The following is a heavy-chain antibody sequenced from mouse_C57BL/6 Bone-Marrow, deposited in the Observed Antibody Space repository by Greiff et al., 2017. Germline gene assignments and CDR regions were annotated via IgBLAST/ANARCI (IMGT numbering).Heavy chain of an antibody. J-gene: IGHJ2*01. Sequence: EVHLVESGGDLVKPGGSLKLSCAASGFTFSSYGMSWVRQTPDKRLEWVATISSGGSYTYYPDSVKGRFTISRDNAKNTPYLQMNILKSEDTAMYYCTRHRDCCGSSYDYWGQGTTLTVSS. CDR2: ISSGGSYT. V-gene: IGHV5-6*01. CDR3: TRHRDCCGSSYDY. CDR1: GFTFSSYG. D-gene: IGHD1-1*01.